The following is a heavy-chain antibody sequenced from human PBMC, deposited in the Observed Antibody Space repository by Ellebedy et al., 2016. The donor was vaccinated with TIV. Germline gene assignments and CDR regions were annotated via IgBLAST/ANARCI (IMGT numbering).Heavy chain of an antibody. J-gene: IGHJ4*02. CDR3: ARDPYPHYYYDSSVFDY. D-gene: IGHD3-22*01. V-gene: IGHV3-30*03. CDR1: GFTFSSFG. CDR2: VSSAGGTQ. Sequence: PGGSLRLSCAASGFTFSSFGMHWVRQAPAKGLGWVAVVSSAGGTQFYADSVKGRLTVSRDNSKNTLDLQLNNLKEDDTAVYYCARDPYPHYYYDSSVFDYWGQGTLVIVSS.